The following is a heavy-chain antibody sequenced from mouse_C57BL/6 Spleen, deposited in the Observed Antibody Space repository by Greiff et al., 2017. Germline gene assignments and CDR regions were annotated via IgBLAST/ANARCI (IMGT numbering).Heavy chain of an antibody. J-gene: IGHJ4*01. CDR1: GFSLTSYG. Sequence: VQVVESGPGLVAPSQSLSITCTVSGFSLTSYGVHWVRQPPGKGLEWLVVKWSDGSTTYNSALKSRLSLSKDNYKSQVFLKMNSLQTDDTAMYYCARHGNYGSSSMDYWGQGTSVTVSS. CDR3: ARHGNYGSSSMDY. CDR2: KWSDGST. V-gene: IGHV2-6-1*01. D-gene: IGHD1-1*01.